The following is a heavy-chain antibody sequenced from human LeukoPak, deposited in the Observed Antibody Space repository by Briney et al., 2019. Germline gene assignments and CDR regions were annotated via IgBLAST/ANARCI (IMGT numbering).Heavy chain of an antibody. V-gene: IGHV3-21*01. J-gene: IGHJ6*02. CDR2: ISSSSSYI. CDR1: GFTFSSYS. CDR3: ARNNGMDV. Sequence: GGSLRLSCAASGFTFSSYSMNWVRQAPGERLEWVSSISSSSSYIYYADSVKGRFTISRDDAKNSLFLQMNSLRAEDTAVYYCARNNGMDVWGQGTTVIVSS.